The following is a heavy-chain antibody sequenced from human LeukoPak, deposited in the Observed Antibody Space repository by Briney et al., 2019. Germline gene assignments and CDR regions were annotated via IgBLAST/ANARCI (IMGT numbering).Heavy chain of an antibody. CDR3: AREFSYQRFLEGLGWFDP. CDR1: GGTFSSYA. V-gene: IGHV1-69*13. D-gene: IGHD3-3*01. Sequence: GASVKVSCKASGGTFSSYAISWVRQAPGQGLEWMGGIIPIFGTANYAQKFQGRVTITADESTSTAYMELSSLRSEDTAVHYCAREFSYQRFLEGLGWFDPWGQGTLVTVSS. CDR2: IIPIFGTA. J-gene: IGHJ5*02.